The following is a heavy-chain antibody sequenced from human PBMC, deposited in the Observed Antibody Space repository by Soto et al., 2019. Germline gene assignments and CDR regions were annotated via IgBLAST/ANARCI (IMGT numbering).Heavy chain of an antibody. Sequence: VQLVQSGAEVKKPGASVKVSCKASGYTFTSYGISWVRQAPGQGLEWMGWISAYNGNTNYAQKLQGRVTMTTDTSTSTAYMELRSLRSDDTAVYYCARGNEAEHYDDSSGRDAFYIWGQGTMVTVSS. CDR1: GYTFTSYG. D-gene: IGHD3-22*01. J-gene: IGHJ3*02. CDR2: ISAYNGNT. CDR3: ARGNEAEHYDDSSGRDAFYI. V-gene: IGHV1-18*04.